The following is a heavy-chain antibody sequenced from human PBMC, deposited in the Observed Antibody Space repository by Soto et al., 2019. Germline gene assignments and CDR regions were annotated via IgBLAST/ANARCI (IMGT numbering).Heavy chain of an antibody. CDR3: AAGFPPDF. Sequence: EVLLVESGGGLVQPGGSLTLSCAASRFTIGNYWMNWVRQAPGKGLEWVANIKGAGSEKYYVGSVEGRFTISRDNTKNSLDLQMNSLRVEDTAVYYCAAGFPPDFWGQGTLVTVSS. CDR2: IKGAGSEK. CDR1: RFTIGNYW. J-gene: IGHJ4*02. V-gene: IGHV3-7*01. D-gene: IGHD3-10*01.